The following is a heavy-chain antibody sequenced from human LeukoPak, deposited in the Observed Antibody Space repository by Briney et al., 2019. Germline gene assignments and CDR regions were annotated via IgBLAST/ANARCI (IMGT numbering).Heavy chain of an antibody. CDR1: GFTFSVYA. V-gene: IGHV3-66*01. CDR3: VIVVVITSSEYFQH. D-gene: IGHD3-22*01. J-gene: IGHJ1*01. Sequence: PGGSLRLSCEASGFTFSVYAMTWVRQAPGKGLEWVSVIYSGGSTYYADSVKGRFTISRDNSKNTLYLQMNSLRAEDTAVYYCVIVVVITSSEYFQHWGQGTLVTVSS. CDR2: IYSGGST.